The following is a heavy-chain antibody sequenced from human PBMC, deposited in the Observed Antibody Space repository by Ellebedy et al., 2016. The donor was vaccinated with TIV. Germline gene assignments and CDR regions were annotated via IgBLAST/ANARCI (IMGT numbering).Heavy chain of an antibody. V-gene: IGHV4-59*01. D-gene: IGHD3-10*01. CDR2: VCHSGSP. Sequence: SETLSLTXTASGGSIGGYYWSWIRQPPGKGLEWVGYVCHSGSPNNNPSLKSRLTMSSDTSKNQFSLKLSSVTAADTAVYYCARDYYGSLDYWGQGILVTVSS. CDR1: GGSIGGYY. CDR3: ARDYYGSLDY. J-gene: IGHJ4*02.